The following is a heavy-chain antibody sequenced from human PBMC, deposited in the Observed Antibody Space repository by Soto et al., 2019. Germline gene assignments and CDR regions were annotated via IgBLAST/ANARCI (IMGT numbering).Heavy chain of an antibody. V-gene: IGHV3-21*01. Sequence: EVQLVESGGGLVKPGGSLRLSCAASGFTFSSYSMNWVRQVPGKGLEWVSSIISSSSYIYYADSVKCRFTISRENAKNSLYLQMNSLRAEDTAVYYCARGKPLGYCSGGSCYFNYWGQGTLVTVSS. CDR2: IISSSSYI. CDR3: ARGKPLGYCSGGSCYFNY. CDR1: GFTFSSYS. D-gene: IGHD2-15*01. J-gene: IGHJ4*02.